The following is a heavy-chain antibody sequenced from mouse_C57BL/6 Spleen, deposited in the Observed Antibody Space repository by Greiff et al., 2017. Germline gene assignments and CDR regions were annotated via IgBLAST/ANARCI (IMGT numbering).Heavy chain of an antibody. CDR2: IDPSDSYT. J-gene: IGHJ4*01. Sequence: QVQLQQPGAELVMPGASVKLSCKASGYTFTSYWMHWVKQRPGQGREWIGEIDPSDSYTNYNQKFKGKSTLTVDKSSSTAYMQLSSLTSEDSAVYYCARWGRPDYAIDYWGQGTSVTVSS. CDR3: ARWGRPDYAIDY. CDR1: GYTFTSYW. D-gene: IGHD3-3*01. V-gene: IGHV1-69*01.